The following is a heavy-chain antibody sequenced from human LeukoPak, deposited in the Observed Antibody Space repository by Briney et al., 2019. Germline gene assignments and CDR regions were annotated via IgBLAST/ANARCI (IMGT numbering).Heavy chain of an antibody. Sequence: QPGGSLRLSCAASGFTFSSYGIHWVRQAPGKGLEWVAVISYDGSNKYYADSVKGRFTISRDNSKNTLYLQMSSLRAEDTAVYYCARDSRFLEWLLPPLVGMDVWGRGTTVTVSS. CDR1: GFTFSSYG. J-gene: IGHJ6*02. CDR3: ARDSRFLEWLLPPLVGMDV. CDR2: ISYDGSNK. V-gene: IGHV3-30-3*01. D-gene: IGHD3-3*01.